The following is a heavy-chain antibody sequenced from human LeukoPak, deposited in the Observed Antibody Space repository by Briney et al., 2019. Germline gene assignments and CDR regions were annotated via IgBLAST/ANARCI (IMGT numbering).Heavy chain of an antibody. J-gene: IGHJ4*02. CDR1: GGSFSGYY. V-gene: IGHV4-34*01. Sequence: SETLSLTCAVYGGSFSGYYWSWIRQPPGKGLEWIGEINHSGSTNYNPSLKSRVTISVDTSKNQFSLKLSSVTAADTAVYYCARGPDIVVVPATDYYFDYWGQGTLDTVSS. CDR3: ARGPDIVVVPATDYYFDY. D-gene: IGHD2-2*01. CDR2: INHSGST.